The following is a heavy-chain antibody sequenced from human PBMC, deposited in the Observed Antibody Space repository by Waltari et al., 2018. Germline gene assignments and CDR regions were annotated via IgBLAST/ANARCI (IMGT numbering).Heavy chain of an antibody. CDR3: AHERGVRKAAAGNYYYGMDV. J-gene: IGHJ6*02. V-gene: IGHV2-5*01. D-gene: IGHD6-13*01. CDR2: IYWNDDK. CDR1: GFSLSTTGVG. Sequence: QITLKESGPTLVKPTQTLTLTCTFPGFSLSTTGVGVGWVRQPPGKALEWLAFIYWNDDKRYSPSLKSRLTITKDTSKNQVVLTMTNMDPVDTATYYCAHERGVRKAAAGNYYYGMDVWGQGTTVTVSS.